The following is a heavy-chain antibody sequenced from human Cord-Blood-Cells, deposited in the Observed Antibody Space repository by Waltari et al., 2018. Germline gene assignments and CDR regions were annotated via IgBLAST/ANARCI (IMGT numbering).Heavy chain of an antibody. Sequence: QVQLVQSGAEVKKPGASVKVSCKASGYTFTGYYMHWVRQAPGQGLEWMGWINPNSGGTSEGQKVQGRVTMTRDTSISTAYMELSRLRSDDTAVYYGAGVTGTTDDAFDIWGQGTMVTVSS. V-gene: IGHV1-2*02. CDR2: INPNSGGT. D-gene: IGHD1-7*01. CDR3: AGVTGTTDDAFDI. CDR1: GYTFTGYY. J-gene: IGHJ3*02.